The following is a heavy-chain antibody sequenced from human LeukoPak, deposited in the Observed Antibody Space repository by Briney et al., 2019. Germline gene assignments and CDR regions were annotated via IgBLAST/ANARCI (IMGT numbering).Heavy chain of an antibody. D-gene: IGHD6-13*01. CDR2: IYYSGST. V-gene: IGHV4-31*03. J-gene: IGHJ4*02. Sequence: SETLSLTCTVSGGSISSGGYYWSWIRQHPGKGLEWIGYIYYSGSTYYNPSLKSRVTISVDTSKNQFSLKLSSVTAADTAVYYCARGDSSSWYSRTMFDYWGQGTLVTVSS. CDR1: GGSISSGGYY. CDR3: ARGDSSSWYSRTMFDY.